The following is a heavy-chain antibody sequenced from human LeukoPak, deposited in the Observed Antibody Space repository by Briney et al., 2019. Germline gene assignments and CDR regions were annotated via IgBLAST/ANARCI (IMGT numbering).Heavy chain of an antibody. CDR1: GFTVSSNY. CDR2: TYSGGST. V-gene: IGHV3-66*01. J-gene: IGHJ5*02. CDR3: ARDSSGWFDP. Sequence: SGGSLRLSCAASGFTVSSNYMSWVRQAPGKGLEWVSVTYSGGSTYYADSVKGRFTISRDNSKNALYLQMNSLRAEDTAVYYCARDSSGWFDPWGQGTLVTVSS.